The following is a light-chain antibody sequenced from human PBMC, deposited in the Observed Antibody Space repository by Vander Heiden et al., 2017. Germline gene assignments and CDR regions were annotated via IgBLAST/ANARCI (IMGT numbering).Light chain of an antibody. CDR2: DAS. J-gene: IGKJ4*01. CDR1: QSVSSF. CDR3: QQRSNPLT. Sequence: EIVLTPSPSTLSLSPGERATLSCRASQSVSSFLAWYQQKPGQAPRLLIYDASNRASGIPGRCSGSGSGTDFTLTISSLEPEDFAVYYWQQRSNPLTFGGGTKVEIK. V-gene: IGKV3-11*01.